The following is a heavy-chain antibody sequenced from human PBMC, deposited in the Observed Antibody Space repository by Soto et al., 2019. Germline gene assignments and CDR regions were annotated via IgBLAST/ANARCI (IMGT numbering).Heavy chain of an antibody. Sequence: SETLSLTCTVSGGSISSYYWSWIRQPPGKGLEWIGYIYYSGSTNYNPSLKSRVTISVDTSKNQFSLKLSSVTAADTAVYYCARASSYYYDSSGYYDYWGQGTLVTVSS. D-gene: IGHD3-22*01. J-gene: IGHJ4*02. CDR3: ARASSYYYDSSGYYDY. CDR1: GGSISSYY. V-gene: IGHV4-59*01. CDR2: IYYSGST.